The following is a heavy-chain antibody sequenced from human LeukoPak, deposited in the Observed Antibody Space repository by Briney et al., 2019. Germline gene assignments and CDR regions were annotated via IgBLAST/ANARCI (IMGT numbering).Heavy chain of an antibody. CDR2: INTGNGNT. CDR1: GYTFTTYA. V-gene: IGHV1-3*04. CDR3: ARPYCSSTSCYFPDYYYGMDV. D-gene: IGHD2-2*01. J-gene: IGHJ6*02. Sequence: GASVKVSCKASGYTFTTYAMHWVRQAPGQSLEWMGWINTGNGNTRYSQKFQGRVTITRDTSISTAYMELSRLRSDDTAVYYCARPYCSSTSCYFPDYYYGMDVWGQGTTVTVSS.